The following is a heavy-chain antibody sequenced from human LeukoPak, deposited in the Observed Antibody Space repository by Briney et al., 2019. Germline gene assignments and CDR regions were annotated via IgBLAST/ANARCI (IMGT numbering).Heavy chain of an antibody. Sequence: ASVKVSCKASGYTFTGYYMHWVRQAPGQGLEWMGIINPSGGSTSYAQKFQGRVTMTRDMSTSTVYMELSSLRSEDTAVYYCARLGEDIVVVPAARDDYFDYWGQGTLVTVSS. CDR2: INPSGGST. CDR3: ARLGEDIVVVPAARDDYFDY. J-gene: IGHJ4*02. CDR1: GYTFTGYY. D-gene: IGHD2-2*01. V-gene: IGHV1-46*01.